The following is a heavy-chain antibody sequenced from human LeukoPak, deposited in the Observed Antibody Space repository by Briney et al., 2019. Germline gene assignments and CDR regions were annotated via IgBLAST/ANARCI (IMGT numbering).Heavy chain of an antibody. CDR1: GFTFSGCG. D-gene: IGHD5-24*01. CDR3: AKSIDGYNYLDY. J-gene: IGHJ4*02. V-gene: IGHV3-33*06. CDR2: IWYDGSNK. Sequence: GGSLRLSCAASGFTFSGCGMHWVRQSPGKGLEGLAVIWYDGSNKYYADSVKGRFTISRDNSNNTLYLQMNSLRAEDTAVYYYAKSIDGYNYLDYWGQGTLVTVSS.